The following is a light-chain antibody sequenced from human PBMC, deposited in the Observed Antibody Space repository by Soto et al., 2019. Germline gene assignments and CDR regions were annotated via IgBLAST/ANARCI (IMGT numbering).Light chain of an antibody. CDR2: DDN. CDR1: SSNIGGNS. V-gene: IGLV1-51*01. J-gene: IGLJ1*01. Sequence: QSVLTQPPSVSAAPGQNVTISCSGSSSNIGGNSVSWYQQLPGTAPKLLIYDDNKRPSGIPDRFSGSKSGTSATLGITGFQNGDEADYYSGSWDGSLSAYVFGNGNKVTV. CDR3: GSWDGSLSAYV.